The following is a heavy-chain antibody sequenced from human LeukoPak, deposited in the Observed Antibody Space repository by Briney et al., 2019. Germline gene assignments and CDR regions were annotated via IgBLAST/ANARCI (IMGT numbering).Heavy chain of an antibody. Sequence: GSLRLSCPASGFPFSSYAMSWVRQAQGKGLEWFSAIIGSGGSTYNADSVKGRFTISRDNSKNTLYLQMNSLRAEDTAVYYCARDGVAAAGYYYYYMDVWGKGTTVTVSS. CDR2: IIGSGGST. D-gene: IGHD6-13*01. V-gene: IGHV3-23*01. CDR3: ARDGVAAAGYYYYYMDV. J-gene: IGHJ6*03. CDR1: GFPFSSYA.